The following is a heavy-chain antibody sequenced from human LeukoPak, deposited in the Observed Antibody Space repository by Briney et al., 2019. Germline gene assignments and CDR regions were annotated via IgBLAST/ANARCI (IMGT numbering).Heavy chain of an antibody. CDR3: ARGHYYETPWGKLGVYFQH. Sequence: PSETLSLTCTVSGGSISSGGYYWSWIRQHPGKGLEWIGYIYYSGSTYYNPSLKSRVTISVDTSKNQFSLKLSSVTAADTAVYYCARGHYYETPWGKLGVYFQHWGQGTLVTVSS. J-gene: IGHJ1*01. CDR2: IYYSGST. V-gene: IGHV4-31*03. CDR1: GGSISSGGYY. D-gene: IGHD3-22*01.